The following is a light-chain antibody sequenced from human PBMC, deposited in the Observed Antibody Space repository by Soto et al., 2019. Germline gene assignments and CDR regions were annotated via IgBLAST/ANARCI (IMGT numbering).Light chain of an antibody. CDR2: KAS. CDR3: PHYDGSPWT. CDR1: QSVRTW. V-gene: IGKV1-5*03. Sequence: DVQMTQFPSTLSASVGDRVTITCRASQSVRTWLAWFQQKPGKPPKVLIYKASNLEIGVPSRFTGSGSGTEFTLTISSLQPDDFATYYCPHYDGSPWTFGQGTKVEIK. J-gene: IGKJ1*01.